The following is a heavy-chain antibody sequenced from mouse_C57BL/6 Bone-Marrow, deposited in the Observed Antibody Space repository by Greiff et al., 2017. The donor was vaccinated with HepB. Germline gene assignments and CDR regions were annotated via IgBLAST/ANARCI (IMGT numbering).Heavy chain of an antibody. CDR1: GYTFTSYT. CDR3: ARKGYYYYGTPYYFDY. J-gene: IGHJ2*01. D-gene: IGHD1-1*01. CDR2: INPSSGYT. Sequence: QVQLQQSGAELARPGASVKMSCKASGYTFTSYTMHRVKQRPGQGLEWIGYINPSSGYTKYNQKFKDKATLTADKSSSTAYMQLSSLTSEDSAVYYCARKGYYYYGTPYYFDYWGQGTTLTVSS. V-gene: IGHV1-4*01.